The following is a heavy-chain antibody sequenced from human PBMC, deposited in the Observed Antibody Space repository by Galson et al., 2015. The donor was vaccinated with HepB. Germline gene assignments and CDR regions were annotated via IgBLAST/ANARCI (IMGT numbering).Heavy chain of an antibody. CDR3: ARENNWKDAPHFDY. V-gene: IGHV3-7*01. CDR1: GFTFRTYW. J-gene: IGHJ4*02. D-gene: IGHD1-20*01. Sequence: SLRLSCAASGFTFRTYWMSWVRQAPGKGLEWVANIKQDGREMYYVDSVKGRFTISRDNAENSLYLEMNSLRVEDTAVYYCARENNWKDAPHFDYWGQGTLVTVSS. CDR2: IKQDGREM.